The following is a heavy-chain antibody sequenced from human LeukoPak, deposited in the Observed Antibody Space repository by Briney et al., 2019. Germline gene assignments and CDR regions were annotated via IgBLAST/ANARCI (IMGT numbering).Heavy chain of an antibody. V-gene: IGHV3-23*01. CDR1: GFTFSSYA. J-gene: IGHJ4*02. Sequence: GGSLRLSCAASGFTFSSYAMSWVRQAPGKGLEWVSAISGSGGSTYYADSVKGRFTISRDNSKNTLYLQMNSLRAEDAAVYYCARDYYGSGSSHWGQGTLVTVSS. CDR3: ARDYYGSGSSH. D-gene: IGHD3-10*01. CDR2: ISGSGGST.